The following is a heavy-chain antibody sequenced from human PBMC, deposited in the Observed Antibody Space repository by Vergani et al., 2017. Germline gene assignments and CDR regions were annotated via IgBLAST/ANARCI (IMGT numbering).Heavy chain of an antibody. CDR1: GYTFTSYY. D-gene: IGHD4-17*01. CDR3: ARDHPARGVTTPHNWYFDL. CDR2: INPSGGST. J-gene: IGHJ2*01. V-gene: IGHV1-46*01. Sequence: QVQLVQSGAEVKKPGASVKVSCKASGYTFTSYYMHWVRQAPGQGLEWMGIINPSGGSTSYAQKFQGRVTRTRDTSTSTVYMELSSLRSEDTAVYYCARDHPARGVTTPHNWYFDLWGRGTLVTVSS.